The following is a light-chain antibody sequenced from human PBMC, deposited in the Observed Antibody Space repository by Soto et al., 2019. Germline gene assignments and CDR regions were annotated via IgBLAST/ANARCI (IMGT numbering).Light chain of an antibody. J-gene: IGLJ1*01. Sequence: QPVLTQPPSASGTPGQRVTISCSGSSSNIGSNTVNWYQHLPGTAPKLLIYNNNQRPSGVPDRFSGSKSGTSASLAISGLQSEDEADYYCAAWVDSLNGYVFGTGTKLTVL. CDR3: AAWVDSLNGYV. CDR2: NNN. CDR1: SSNIGSNT. V-gene: IGLV1-44*01.